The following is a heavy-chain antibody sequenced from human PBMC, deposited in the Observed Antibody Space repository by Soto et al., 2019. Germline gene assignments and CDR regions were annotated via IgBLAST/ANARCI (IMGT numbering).Heavy chain of an antibody. D-gene: IGHD2-2*01. CDR1: GGSISSYY. V-gene: IGHV4-59*12. J-gene: IGHJ5*02. CDR3: ARVPDR. CDR2: IYYSGST. Sequence: SETLSLTCTVSGGSISSYYWSWIRHPPGNGLEWIGYIYYSGSTNYNPSLKSRVTISVDRSKNQFSLKLSSVTAADTAVYYCARVPDRSAQGSLVTVSS.